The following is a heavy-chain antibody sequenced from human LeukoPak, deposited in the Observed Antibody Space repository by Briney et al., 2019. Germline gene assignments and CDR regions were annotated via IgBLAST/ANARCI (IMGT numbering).Heavy chain of an antibody. CDR1: GFTFSSYA. D-gene: IGHD1-20*01. CDR2: ISGSGGGT. V-gene: IGHV3-23*01. CDR3: AKGYNWNPHV. Sequence: GGSLRLSCAASGFTFSSYAMSWVRQAPGKGLELVSGISGSGGGTYYADSVKGRFTISRDNSKNTLYLQMNSLRAEDTAVYYCAKGYNWNPHVWGRGTTVTVSS. J-gene: IGHJ6*02.